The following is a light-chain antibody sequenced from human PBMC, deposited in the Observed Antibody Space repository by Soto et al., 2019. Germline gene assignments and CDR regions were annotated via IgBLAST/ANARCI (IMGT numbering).Light chain of an antibody. CDR1: QSVSSN. V-gene: IGKV3-15*01. CDR3: QQYNNLLFT. CDR2: GTS. J-gene: IGKJ3*01. Sequence: EIVMTQSPATLSVSPGDRATLSCRASQSVSSNLAWFQQKPGQAPRLLIYGTSTRATGNTARCSGSGSGIDLTLTISSPQSDDFAFYYCQQYNNLLFTFGPGTKVDFK.